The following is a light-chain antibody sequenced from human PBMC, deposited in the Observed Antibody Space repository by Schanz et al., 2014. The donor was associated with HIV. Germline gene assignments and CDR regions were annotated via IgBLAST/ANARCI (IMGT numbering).Light chain of an antibody. Sequence: QSALTQPPSASGSPGQSVTITCTGTSSDVGGYNYVSWYQQHPGKAPKLMIYEVTKRPSLVPDRFSGSKLGNTASLTVSGLQAEDDAVYYCSSYAGNNNVLFGGGTKVTVL. CDR3: SSYAGNNNVL. V-gene: IGLV2-8*01. CDR2: EVT. J-gene: IGLJ3*02. CDR1: SSDVGGYNY.